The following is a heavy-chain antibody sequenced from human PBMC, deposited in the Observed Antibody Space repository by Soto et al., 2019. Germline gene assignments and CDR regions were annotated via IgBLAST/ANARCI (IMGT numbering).Heavy chain of an antibody. CDR1: GGSMSSCY. CDR2: VYSSGGT. CDR3: ARGQRFSDWFDP. Sequence: QVHLQQSGPGLVNPSETLSLTCTVSGGSMSSCYWTWIRQPAGKGLEWIGRVYSSGGTHYNPSLKSRVTISLDTSKNQFSLRLLSVTDADTAVYYCARGQRFSDWFDPWGQGTLVTVSS. V-gene: IGHV4-4*07. D-gene: IGHD3-3*01. J-gene: IGHJ5*02.